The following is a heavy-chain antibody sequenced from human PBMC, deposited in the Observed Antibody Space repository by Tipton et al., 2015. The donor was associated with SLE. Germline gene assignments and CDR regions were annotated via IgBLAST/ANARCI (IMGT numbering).Heavy chain of an antibody. Sequence: TLSLTCTVSGVSISHWCWNWIRQPPGKGLEWIGYIHYSGNTNYNPSLKSRVTISVDTSKNQFSLKLSSVTAADTAVYYCARGGLGVSYYYYMDVWGKGTTVTVSS. CDR3: ARGGLGVSYYYYMDV. D-gene: IGHD1-26*01. CDR1: GVSISHWC. J-gene: IGHJ6*03. CDR2: IHYSGNT. V-gene: IGHV4-59*01.